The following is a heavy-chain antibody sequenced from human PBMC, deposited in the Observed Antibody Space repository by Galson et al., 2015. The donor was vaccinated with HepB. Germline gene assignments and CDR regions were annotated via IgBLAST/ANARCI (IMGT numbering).Heavy chain of an antibody. V-gene: IGHV3-15*07. CDR2: IKSKADGGTT. Sequence: SLRLSCAASGFTLSNAWTNWVRQAPGKGLEWVGRIKSKADGGTTDYIAPVKDRFIISRDDSKDTLYLQMHSLKTEDTAVYYCTTVMWYGPRCWGQGTLVTVSP. J-gene: IGHJ4*02. D-gene: IGHD2-15*01. CDR1: GFTLSNAW. CDR3: TTVMWYGPRC.